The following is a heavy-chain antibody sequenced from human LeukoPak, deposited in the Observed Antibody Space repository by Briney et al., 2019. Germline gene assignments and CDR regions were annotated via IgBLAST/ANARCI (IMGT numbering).Heavy chain of an antibody. CDR3: ARSGYCSSTSCSNWFDP. CDR1: GYTFTSYG. J-gene: IGHJ5*02. V-gene: IGHV1-69*05. CDR2: IIPIFGTA. D-gene: IGHD2-2*01. Sequence: SVKVSCKASGYTFTSYGISWVRQAPGQGLEWMGGIIPIFGTANYAQKFQGRVTITTDESTSTAYMELSSLRSEDTAVYYCARSGYCSSTSCSNWFDPWGQGTLVTVSS.